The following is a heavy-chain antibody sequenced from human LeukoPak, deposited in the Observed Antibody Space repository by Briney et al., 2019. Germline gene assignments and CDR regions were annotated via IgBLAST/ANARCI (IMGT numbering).Heavy chain of an antibody. CDR2: VSVYNGYT. Sequence: ASVSVSCTASGYTFTVDGFGGVRRGPGEGVEWMGWVSVYNGYTYNSQKFLNRATMTTDTSTTTASLELRSLKSDDTAVYYCARVNMVGPILEDYYFYMDVWGKGTAVTVSS. J-gene: IGHJ6*03. V-gene: IGHV1-18*01. D-gene: IGHD1-26*01. CDR3: ARVNMVGPILEDYYFYMDV. CDR1: GYTFTVDG.